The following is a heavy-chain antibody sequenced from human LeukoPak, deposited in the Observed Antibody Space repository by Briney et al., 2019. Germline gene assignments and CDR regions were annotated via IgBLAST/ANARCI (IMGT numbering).Heavy chain of an antibody. Sequence: GGSLRLSCTASGFNFGDYAMSWVRQAPGKGLEWVGLIRGNAYGGTTEYAASVKGRFTISRDDSKTIAYLQMNSLKIEDTAVYYCTRQWLLNDAFDIWGQGTMITVSS. CDR2: IRGNAYGGTT. CDR3: TRQWLLNDAFDI. V-gene: IGHV3-49*04. D-gene: IGHD6-19*01. J-gene: IGHJ3*02. CDR1: GFNFGDYA.